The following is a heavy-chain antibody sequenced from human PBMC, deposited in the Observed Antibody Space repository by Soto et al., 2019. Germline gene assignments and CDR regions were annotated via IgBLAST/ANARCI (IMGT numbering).Heavy chain of an antibody. CDR2: ISGSGGST. D-gene: IGHD2-2*01. CDR3: AKEGGDCSSTSCYPDYYYGMDV. J-gene: IGHJ6*02. V-gene: IGHV3-23*01. CDR1: GFTFSSYA. Sequence: GGSLRLSCAASGFTFSSYAMSWVRQAPGKGLEWVSAISGSGGSTYYADSVKGRFTISRDNSKNTLYLQMNSLSAEDTAVYYCAKEGGDCSSTSCYPDYYYGMDVWGQGTTVTVSS.